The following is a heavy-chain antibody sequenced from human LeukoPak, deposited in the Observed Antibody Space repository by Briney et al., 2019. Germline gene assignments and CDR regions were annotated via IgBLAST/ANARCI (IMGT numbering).Heavy chain of an antibody. V-gene: IGHV3-33*01. D-gene: IGHD2-15*01. CDR1: GFTFSNYG. CDR2: MWYDGSNK. Sequence: GGSLRLSCAASGFTFSNYGMHWVRQAPGKGLEWVAVMWYDGSNKYYADSVKGRFTISRDNSKNTLYLQMNSLRAEDTAVYYCARGLGLLPNWFDPWGQGTLVTVSS. J-gene: IGHJ5*02. CDR3: ARGLGLLPNWFDP.